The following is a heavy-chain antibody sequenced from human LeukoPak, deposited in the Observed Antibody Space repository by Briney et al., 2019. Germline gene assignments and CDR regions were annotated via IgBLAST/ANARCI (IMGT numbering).Heavy chain of an antibody. CDR2: IYYRSKWSN. V-gene: IGHV6-1*01. Sequence: SQTLSLTCAISGDSVSNKSAAWNWIRQSPSRGLEWLGRIYYRSKWSNNYAVSVKSRITINPDTSKNQFSLQLSSVTAEDTAVYYCARGDQNFDYWGQGTLVTVSS. CDR1: GDSVSNKSAA. J-gene: IGHJ4*02. CDR3: ARGDQNFDY. D-gene: IGHD5-24*01.